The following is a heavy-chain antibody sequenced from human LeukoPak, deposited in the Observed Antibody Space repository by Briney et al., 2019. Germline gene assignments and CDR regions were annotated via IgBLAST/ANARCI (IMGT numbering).Heavy chain of an antibody. D-gene: IGHD4-11*01. V-gene: IGHV3-21*01. J-gene: IGHJ4*02. CDR2: ISSSSSYI. CDR3: ARAPTVTVQGDY. Sequence: GGSLRLSCAASGFTFSSYSMNWVRQAPGKGLGWVSSISSSSSYIYYADSVKGRFTISRDNAKNSLYLQMNSLRAEDTAVYYCARAPTVTVQGDYWGQGTLVTVSS. CDR1: GFTFSSYS.